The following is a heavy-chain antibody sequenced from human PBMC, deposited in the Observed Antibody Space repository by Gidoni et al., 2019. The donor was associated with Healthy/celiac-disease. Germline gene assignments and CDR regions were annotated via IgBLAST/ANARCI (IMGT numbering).Heavy chain of an antibody. CDR3: ARDKGVLWFGSQNWFDP. Sequence: QVQLQESGPGLVKPSQTLSLTCTVSGGSISSGGYYWSWIRQHPGKGLEWIGYIYYSGSTYYNPSLKSRVTISVDTSKNQFSLKLSSVTAADTAVYYCARDKGVLWFGSQNWFDPWGQGTLVTVSS. CDR1: GGSISSGGYY. V-gene: IGHV4-31*03. CDR2: IYYSGST. J-gene: IGHJ5*02. D-gene: IGHD3-10*01.